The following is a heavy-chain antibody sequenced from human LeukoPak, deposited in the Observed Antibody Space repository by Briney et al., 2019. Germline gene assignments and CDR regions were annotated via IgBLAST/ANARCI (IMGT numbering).Heavy chain of an antibody. V-gene: IGHV4-30-2*01. D-gene: IGHD2-15*01. J-gene: IGHJ4*02. CDR3: AREVVVVATLDY. CDR2: LYHSGTT. Sequence: PSETLSLTCAVSGGSISSGGYSWSWIRQPPGKGLEWIGYLYHSGTTYYNPSLKSRVTISVDGSKNQFSLKLSSVTAADTAVYYCAREVVVVATLDYWGQGTLVTVSS. CDR1: GGSISSGGYS.